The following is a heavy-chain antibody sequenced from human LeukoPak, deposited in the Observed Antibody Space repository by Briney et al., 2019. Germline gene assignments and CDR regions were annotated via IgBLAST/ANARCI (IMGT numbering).Heavy chain of an antibody. CDR1: GGSISSGGYY. CDR3: AREPIGYCSGGSCSQDYYYGMDV. D-gene: IGHD2-15*01. Sequence: SETLSLTCTVSGGSISSGGYYWSWIRQHPGKGLERIGYIYYSGSTYYNPSLKSRVTISVDTSKNQFSLKLSSVTAADTAVYYCAREPIGYCSGGSCSQDYYYGMDVWGQGTTVTVSS. J-gene: IGHJ6*02. CDR2: IYYSGST. V-gene: IGHV4-31*03.